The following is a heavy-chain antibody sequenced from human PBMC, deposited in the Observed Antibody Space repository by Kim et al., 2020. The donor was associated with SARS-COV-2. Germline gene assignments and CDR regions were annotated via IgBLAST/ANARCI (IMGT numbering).Heavy chain of an antibody. Sequence: GGSLRLSCAASGFTFSSYGMHWVRQAPGKGLEWVAVIWYDGSNKYYVDSVKGRFTISRDNSKNTLYLQMNSLRAEDTAVYYCATVWYYGSGSYYEGAFDIWGQGTMVTVSS. D-gene: IGHD3-10*01. CDR3: ATVWYYGSGSYYEGAFDI. CDR1: GFTFSSYG. J-gene: IGHJ3*02. CDR2: IWYDGSNK. V-gene: IGHV3-33*01.